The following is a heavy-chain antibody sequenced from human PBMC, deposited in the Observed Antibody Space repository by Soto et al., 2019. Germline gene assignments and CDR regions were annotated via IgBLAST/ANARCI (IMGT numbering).Heavy chain of an antibody. D-gene: IGHD4-17*01. CDR1: GGTFSSSG. V-gene: IGHV1-69*12. CDR3: TSGRDYGLAAY. Sequence: QVQLVQSGTEVKKPGSSVKVSCKASGGTFSSSGISWVRQAPGQGLEWMGLIIPMFTTPNYAQEFQARVTITADASTSTAYMELSGLKSEDTAIDDCTSGRDYGLAAYWGQGTLVIVSS. CDR2: IIPMFTTP. J-gene: IGHJ4*02.